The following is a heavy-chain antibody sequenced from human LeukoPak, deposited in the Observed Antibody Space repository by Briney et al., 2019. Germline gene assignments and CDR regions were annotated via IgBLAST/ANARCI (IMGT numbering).Heavy chain of an antibody. D-gene: IGHD3-10*01. CDR3: AKCRRMVDAFDI. J-gene: IGHJ3*02. V-gene: IGHV4-39*07. CDR2: IYHSGST. CDR1: GGSISSSSYY. Sequence: SETLSLTCTVSGGSISSSSYYWGWIRQPPGKGLQWIGSIYHSGSTYYNPSLKSRITISVDTSKNQFSLKLSSVTAADTAVYYCAKCRRMVDAFDIWGQGTMVTVSS.